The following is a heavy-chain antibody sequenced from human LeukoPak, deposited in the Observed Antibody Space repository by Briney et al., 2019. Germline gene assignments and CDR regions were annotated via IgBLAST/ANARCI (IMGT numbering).Heavy chain of an antibody. Sequence: APGKLSCKASGYTFTTYGISWVRQAPGHGVGWRGWISAYNGNTNYAQKLQGRVTMTTHTSTSTVYMELRSLRSDDTGVYYCARVLGIDSGSYFCDYWGQGTLVTVS. CDR3: ARVLGIDSGSYFCDY. J-gene: IGHJ4*02. V-gene: IGHV1-18*01. CDR2: ISAYNGNT. CDR1: GYTFTTYG. D-gene: IGHD1-26*01.